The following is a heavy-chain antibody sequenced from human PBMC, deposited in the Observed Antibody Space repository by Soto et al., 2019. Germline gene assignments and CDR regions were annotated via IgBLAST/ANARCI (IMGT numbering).Heavy chain of an antibody. CDR1: GGTFSGYA. Sequence: SVKVSCKASGGTFSGYAISWVRQAPGQGLEWMGGIIPIFGTANYAQKFQSRVTITADKSTSTAYMELSSLRSEDTAVYYCARERDGYNYFGMDVWGQGTTVTVSS. J-gene: IGHJ6*02. CDR2: IIPIFGTA. CDR3: ARERDGYNYFGMDV. V-gene: IGHV1-69*06.